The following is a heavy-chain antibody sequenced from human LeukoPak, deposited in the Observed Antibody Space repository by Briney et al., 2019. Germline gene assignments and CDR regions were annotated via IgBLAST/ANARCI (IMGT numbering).Heavy chain of an antibody. Sequence: GGSLRLSCAASGFTFSSYSMNWVRQAPGKGLEWVASISSSSSYIYYADSVKGRFTISRDNAKNSLYLQMNSLRAEDTAVYYCARALYSSGWYPDYWGQGTLVTVSS. CDR1: GFTFSSYS. CDR3: ARALYSSGWYPDY. CDR2: ISSSSSYI. J-gene: IGHJ4*02. V-gene: IGHV3-21*01. D-gene: IGHD6-19*01.